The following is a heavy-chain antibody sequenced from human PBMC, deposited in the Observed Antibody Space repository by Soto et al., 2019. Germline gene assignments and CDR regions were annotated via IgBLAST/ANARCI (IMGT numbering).Heavy chain of an antibody. V-gene: IGHV1-2*04. Sequence: ASVKVSCKASGYTFTGYYMHWVRQAPGQGLEWMGWINPNSGGTNYAQKFQGWVTMTRDTSISTAYMELSRLRSDDTAVYYCARGAVDTAGSPVYYYYYMDVWGKGTTVTVSS. CDR2: INPNSGGT. CDR1: GYTFTGYY. CDR3: ARGAVDTAGSPVYYYYYMDV. J-gene: IGHJ6*03. D-gene: IGHD5-18*01.